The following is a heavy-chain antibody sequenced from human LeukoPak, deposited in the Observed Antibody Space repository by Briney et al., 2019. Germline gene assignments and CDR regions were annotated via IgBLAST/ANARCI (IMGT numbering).Heavy chain of an antibody. J-gene: IGHJ6*02. Sequence: ASVKVSCKVSGYTLTELSMHWVRQAPGKGLEWMGGFHPEDGETIYAQKFQGRVTMTEDTSTDTAYMELSSLRSEDTAVYYCATVPGGDYYYGMDVWGQGTTVTVSS. CDR1: GYTLTELS. V-gene: IGHV1-24*01. CDR2: FHPEDGET. CDR3: ATVPGGDYYYGMDV. D-gene: IGHD1-14*01.